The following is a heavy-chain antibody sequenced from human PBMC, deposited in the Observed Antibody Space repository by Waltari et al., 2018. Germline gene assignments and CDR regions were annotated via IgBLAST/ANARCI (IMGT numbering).Heavy chain of an antibody. CDR3: ARIYGSGSPIPSVDY. V-gene: IGHV4-39*01. CDR1: GGSISRSNYY. CDR2: IYHSGST. J-gene: IGHJ4*02. Sequence: QLQLQESGPGLVKPSETLSLTCTVSGGSISRSNYYWGWIRQPPGKGLDWIAGIYHSGSTYHTTSPKSRVTISVDTSKNQFSLKLTSVTAADTAVYYCARIYGSGSPIPSVDYWGQGTLVTVSS. D-gene: IGHD3-10*01.